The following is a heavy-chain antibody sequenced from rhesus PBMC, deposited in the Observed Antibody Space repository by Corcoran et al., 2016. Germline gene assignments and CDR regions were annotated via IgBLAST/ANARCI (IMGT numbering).Heavy chain of an antibody. CDR1: GFTFSGYE. J-gene: IGHJ4*01. CDR2: IVGDSSYT. CDR3: ARRHVTGTTAVDY. D-gene: IGHD1-7*02. Sequence: EVQLAESGGGLVQPGGSLRLSCAASGFTFSGYEMHWVRQAPGKGVESVSVIVGDSSYTHYADSVKGRFTIDRDKAKNSLALQMNSLRAEDTAVYYCARRHVTGTTAVDYWGQGVLVTVSS. V-gene: IGHV3-115*02.